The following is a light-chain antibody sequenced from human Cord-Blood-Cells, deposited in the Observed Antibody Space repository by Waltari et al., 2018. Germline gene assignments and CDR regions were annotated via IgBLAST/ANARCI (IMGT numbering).Light chain of an antibody. V-gene: IGLV2-23*03. J-gene: IGLJ2*01. Sequence: QSVLTQPASVSGSPGQSITISCTGTSSAVGSYNLVSCYQQHPGKAPKLMIYEGSKRPSGVSNRFSGSKSGNTASLTISGLQAEDEADYYCCSYAGSSTFVVFGGGTKLTVL. CDR1: SSAVGSYNL. CDR2: EGS. CDR3: CSYAGSSTFVV.